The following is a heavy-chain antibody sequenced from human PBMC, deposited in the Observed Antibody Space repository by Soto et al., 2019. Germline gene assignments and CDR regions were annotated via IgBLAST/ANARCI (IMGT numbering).Heavy chain of an antibody. CDR3: AKVLAARQNFDY. D-gene: IGHD6-6*01. Sequence: TVGSLRLSCAASGFTFSGYAMSWVRQAPGKGLEWVSAISGSGGSTYYADSVKGRFTISRDNSKNTLYLQMNSLRAEDTAVYYCAKVLAARQNFDYWGQGTLVPVSS. J-gene: IGHJ4*02. V-gene: IGHV3-23*01. CDR1: GFTFSGYA. CDR2: ISGSGGST.